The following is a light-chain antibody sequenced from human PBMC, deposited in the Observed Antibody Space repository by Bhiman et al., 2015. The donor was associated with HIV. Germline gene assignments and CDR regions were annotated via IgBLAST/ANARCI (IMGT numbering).Light chain of an antibody. J-gene: IGLJ1*01. CDR2: DVS. Sequence: QSALTQPRSVSGSPGLSVTISCTGSNIDVGGYEFVSWYQQHPGKTPTLLIYDVSKRPSGVSDRFAGSKSGNTASLTISGLQPEDEAEYHCCSYGGRSAPYVFGTGTKVIVL. V-gene: IGLV2-11*01. CDR1: NIDVGGYEF. CDR3: CSYGGRSAPYV.